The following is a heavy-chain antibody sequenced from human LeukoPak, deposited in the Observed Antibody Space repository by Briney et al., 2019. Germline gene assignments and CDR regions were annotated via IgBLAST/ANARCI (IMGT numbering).Heavy chain of an antibody. CDR2: IYSGGST. CDR1: GFTVSSNY. J-gene: IGHJ3*02. Sequence: GGSLRLSCAASGFTVSSNYMSWVRQAPGKGLEWVSVIYSGGSTYYADSVKGRFTISRDNSKNTLYLQMNSLRAEDTAVYYCARDLYDFWSGYSNAFDIWGQGTMVTVSS. CDR3: ARDLYDFWSGYSNAFDI. D-gene: IGHD3-3*01. V-gene: IGHV3-66*01.